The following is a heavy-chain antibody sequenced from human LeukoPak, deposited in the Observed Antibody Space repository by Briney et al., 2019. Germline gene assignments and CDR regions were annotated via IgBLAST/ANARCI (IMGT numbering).Heavy chain of an antibody. Sequence: SVKVSCKASGGTFSSYTISWVRQAPGQGLEWMGRIIPIHGIANYAQKFQGRVTITADKSTSTAYMELSSLRSEDTAVYYCARDRRDGYNYLMAFDYWGQGTLVTVSS. CDR3: ARDRRDGYNYLMAFDY. CDR1: GGTFSSYT. CDR2: IIPIHGIA. V-gene: IGHV1-69*04. D-gene: IGHD5-24*01. J-gene: IGHJ4*02.